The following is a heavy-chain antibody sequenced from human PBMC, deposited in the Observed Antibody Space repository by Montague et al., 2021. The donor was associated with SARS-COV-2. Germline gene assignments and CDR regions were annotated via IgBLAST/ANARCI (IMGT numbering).Heavy chain of an antibody. V-gene: IGHV3-11*06. J-gene: IGHJ5*01. Sequence: SLRLSCAASGFIFSDYNMTWIRQTPGKGLEWISYINGASSRTNYADSVKGRFTISRDNAKNSLFLQMNSLRVEDTAVYYCARARGSHYMSWFDSWGQGTLVIISS. CDR3: ARARGSHYMSWFDS. D-gene: IGHD3-10*01. CDR1: GFIFSDYN. CDR2: INGASSRT.